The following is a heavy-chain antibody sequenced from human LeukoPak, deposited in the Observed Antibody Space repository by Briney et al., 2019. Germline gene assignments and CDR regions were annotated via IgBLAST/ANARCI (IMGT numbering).Heavy chain of an antibody. CDR1: GGSISSSSYY. V-gene: IGHV4-39*07. CDR3: AREGPYSSSSGVAFDI. CDR2: IYYSGST. Sequence: SETLSLTCTVSGGSISSSSYYWGWIRQPPGKGLEWIGSIYYSGSTYYNPSLKSRVTISVDTSKNQFSLELSSVTAADTAVYYCAREGPYSSSSGVAFDIWGQGTMVTVSS. D-gene: IGHD6-6*01. J-gene: IGHJ3*02.